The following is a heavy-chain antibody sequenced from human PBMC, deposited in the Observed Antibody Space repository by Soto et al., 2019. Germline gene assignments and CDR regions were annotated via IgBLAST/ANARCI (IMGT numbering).Heavy chain of an antibody. Sequence: EVHLLESGGGSVQPGGSLTLSCAASGFTFSNCAMSWVRQAPGKGPEWVSEINNSGDRTYSADSVKGRFTISRDNSKNTLYLQMNNLRAEDTAVYYCANQYATTWSVGDVWGLGTLVTVSS. D-gene: IGHD2-21*02. V-gene: IGHV3-23*01. J-gene: IGHJ4*02. CDR3: ANQYATTWSVGDV. CDR2: INNSGDRT. CDR1: GFTFSNCA.